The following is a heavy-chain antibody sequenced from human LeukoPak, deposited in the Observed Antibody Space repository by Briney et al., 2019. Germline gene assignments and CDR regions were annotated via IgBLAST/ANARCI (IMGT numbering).Heavy chain of an antibody. CDR1: GFTFSSYA. CDR3: ARGPFDP. J-gene: IGHJ5*02. V-gene: IGHV3-30-3*01. Sequence: GRSLRLSCAASGFTFSSYAMHWVRQAPGKGLEWVAAISYDGSNKYYADSVKGRFTISRDNSKNTLYLQMNSLRAEDTAVYYCARGPFDPWGQGTLVTVSS. CDR2: ISYDGSNK.